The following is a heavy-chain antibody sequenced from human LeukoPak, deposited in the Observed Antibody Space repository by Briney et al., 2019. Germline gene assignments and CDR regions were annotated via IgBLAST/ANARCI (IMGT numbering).Heavy chain of an antibody. CDR3: AKGGTHERIWFGDRSAYYMDV. D-gene: IGHD3-10*01. V-gene: IGHV3-9*01. CDR1: GFRFDDYA. J-gene: IGHJ6*03. Sequence: PGGSLRLSCAAPGFRFDDYAMHWVRQAPGKGLEWVSGISWNSGSIGYADSVKGRFTISRDNAKNSLYLQMNSLRAEDTAVYYCAKGGTHERIWFGDRSAYYMDVWGKGTTVTVSS. CDR2: ISWNSGSI.